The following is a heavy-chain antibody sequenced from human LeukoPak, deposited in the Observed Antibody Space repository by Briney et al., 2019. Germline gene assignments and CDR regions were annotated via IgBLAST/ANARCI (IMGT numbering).Heavy chain of an antibody. Sequence: GGSLRLSCAASGFTFSSYGMHWVRQAPGKGLEWVAVISYDGSNKYYADSVKGRLTISRDNSKNTLYLQMNSLRAEDTAVYYCAKEGRVGATRNLYFDYWGQGTLVTVSS. CDR2: ISYDGSNK. D-gene: IGHD1-26*01. J-gene: IGHJ4*02. CDR1: GFTFSSYG. CDR3: AKEGRVGATRNLYFDY. V-gene: IGHV3-30*18.